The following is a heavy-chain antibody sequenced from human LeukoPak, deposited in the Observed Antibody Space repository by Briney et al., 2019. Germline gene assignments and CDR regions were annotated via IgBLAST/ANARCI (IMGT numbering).Heavy chain of an antibody. D-gene: IGHD3-10*01. Sequence: ASVKVSCKASGGTFSSYAISWVRQAPGQGLEWMGGIIPIFGTANYAQKFQGRVTITADESTSTAYMELSSLRSEDTAVYYCATFPYGSGSYCFDYWGQGTLVTASS. CDR2: IIPIFGTA. V-gene: IGHV1-69*13. J-gene: IGHJ4*02. CDR3: ATFPYGSGSYCFDY. CDR1: GGTFSSYA.